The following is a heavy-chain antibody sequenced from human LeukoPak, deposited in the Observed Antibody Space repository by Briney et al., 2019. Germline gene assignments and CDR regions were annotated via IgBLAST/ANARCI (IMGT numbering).Heavy chain of an antibody. D-gene: IGHD6-13*01. V-gene: IGHV3-74*01. CDR1: GFTFSRNW. CDR3: AKDSGYSSSWQTY. CDR2: INSDGSAT. J-gene: IGHJ4*02. Sequence: GGSLRLSCAASGFTFSRNWMHWVRLVPGKGLVWVSRINSDGSATSYADSVKGRFTISRDNSKNTLYLQMNSLRAEDTAVYYCAKDSGYSSSWQTYWGQGTLVTVSS.